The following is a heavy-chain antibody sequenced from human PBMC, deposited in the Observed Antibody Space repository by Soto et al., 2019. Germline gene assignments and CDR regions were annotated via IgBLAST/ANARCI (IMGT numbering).Heavy chain of an antibody. CDR1: GGSITSGGYS. CDR3: ASSKYDVVAGSVWFEP. D-gene: IGHD2-21*01. V-gene: IGHV4-30-2*06. CDR2: KYPCGAT. J-gene: IGHJ5*02. Sequence: PSETLSLPRPGSGGSITSGGYSCGWLRPSPRHGLEGIGYKYPCGATDYSQARKGRVTISLDHSRNQFSLRLNSVTSADTAVYFCASSKYDVVAGSVWFEPWGQGTLVTVS.